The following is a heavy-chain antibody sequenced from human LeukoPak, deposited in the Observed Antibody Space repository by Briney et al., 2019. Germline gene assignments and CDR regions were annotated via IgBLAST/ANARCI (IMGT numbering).Heavy chain of an antibody. CDR1: GFTVSSNY. V-gene: IGHV3-66*01. CDR3: AREERAEERELGELNYYFDY. J-gene: IGHJ4*02. D-gene: IGHD1-26*01. Sequence: GGSLRLSCAASGFTVSSNYMSWVRQAPGKGLEWVSVIYSGGSTYYADSVKGRFTISRDNSKNTLYLQMNSLRAEDTAVYYCAREERAEERELGELNYYFDYWGQGTLVTVSS. CDR2: IYSGGST.